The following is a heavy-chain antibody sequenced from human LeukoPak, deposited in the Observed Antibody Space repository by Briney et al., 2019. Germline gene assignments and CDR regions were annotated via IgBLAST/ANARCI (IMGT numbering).Heavy chain of an antibody. CDR1: GFSLSRYG. CDR2: IGYDGHHK. D-gene: IGHD1-1*01. J-gene: IGHJ4*02. CDR3: AREWGLVAVAGGPGY. V-gene: IGHV3-30*02. Sequence: PGGSLRLSCVASGFSLSRYGMHGVRQSRGRGLQWLAFIGYDGHHKSYAASEKARFPIPRDNSKNTLFLEMNDLKAEDTAVYYCAREWGLVAVAGGPGYWGQGTLVSVSS.